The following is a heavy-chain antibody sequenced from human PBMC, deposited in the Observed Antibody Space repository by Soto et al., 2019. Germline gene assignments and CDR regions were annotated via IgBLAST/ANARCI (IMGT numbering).Heavy chain of an antibody. D-gene: IGHD5-18*01. J-gene: IGHJ5*02. V-gene: IGHV4-61*08. CDR3: ARIPVDTYMFNWFDP. CDR2: VYISGST. CDR1: GGSVSSGDYY. Sequence: QVQLQESGPGLVKPSETLSLTCAVSGGSVSSGDYYWSWIRQPPGKGLEWIGHVYISGSTNYNPSLKSRVTISIDTSNNQFSLKLTSVTAADTAVYYCARIPVDTYMFNWFDPWGQGTLVTVSS.